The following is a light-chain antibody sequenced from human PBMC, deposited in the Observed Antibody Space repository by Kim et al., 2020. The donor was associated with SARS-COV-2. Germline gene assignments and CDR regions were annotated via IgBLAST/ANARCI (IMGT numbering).Light chain of an antibody. CDR1: NSDVGAYNY. Sequence: GQSITISCTGTNSDVGAYNYVSWYQHHPGRVPKLILYDVNKRPSGVSDRFSGSQSGNTASLTISGLQAEDEADYYCSSYTSSITVLFGGGTQLTVL. CDR2: DVN. V-gene: IGLV2-14*03. CDR3: SSYTSSITVL. J-gene: IGLJ3*02.